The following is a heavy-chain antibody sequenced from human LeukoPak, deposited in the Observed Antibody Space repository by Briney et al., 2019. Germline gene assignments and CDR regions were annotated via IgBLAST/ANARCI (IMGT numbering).Heavy chain of an antibody. V-gene: IGHV3-23*01. D-gene: IGHD2-8*01. CDR1: GFTFRSYA. CDR3: RIMVYARELDN. CDR2: ISGTGGYR. Sequence: GGSLRLSCAASGFTFRSYAMSWVRQAPGKGLEWVAGISGTGGYRYYGDSVKGRFTISRDNPRNELYLQMNSLRAEDTAVYYCRIMVYARELDNWGQGTLVTVSS. J-gene: IGHJ4*02.